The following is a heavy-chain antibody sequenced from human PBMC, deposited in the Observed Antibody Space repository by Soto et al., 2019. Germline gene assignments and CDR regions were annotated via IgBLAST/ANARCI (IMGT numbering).Heavy chain of an antibody. Sequence: ASVKVSCKASGYTFTSYGISWVRQAPGQGLEWMGWISAYNGNTNYAQKLKGRVTMTTDTSTSTAYMELRSLRSDDTDVYYCTRDAYSGYEEEKFDYWGQGTLVTVSS. J-gene: IGHJ4*02. CDR1: GYTFTSYG. V-gene: IGHV1-18*04. CDR2: ISAYNGNT. CDR3: TRDAYSGYEEEKFDY. D-gene: IGHD5-12*01.